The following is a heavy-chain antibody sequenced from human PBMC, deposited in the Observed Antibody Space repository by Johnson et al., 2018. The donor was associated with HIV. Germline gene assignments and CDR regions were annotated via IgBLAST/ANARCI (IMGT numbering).Heavy chain of an antibody. CDR1: GFTFSSYG. J-gene: IGHJ3*02. V-gene: IGHV3-33*05. CDR2: ISYDGHTR. Sequence: QVQLVESGGGVVQPGGSLRLSCAASGFTFSSYGMHWVRQAPGKGLEWVAVISYDGHTRYYVDSVKGRFTISRDNSKNTLYLQMNSLRADDTAVYYCAKDLHDNSGWRGACDIWGQGTMVTVSS. D-gene: IGHD6-19*01. CDR3: AKDLHDNSGWRGACDI.